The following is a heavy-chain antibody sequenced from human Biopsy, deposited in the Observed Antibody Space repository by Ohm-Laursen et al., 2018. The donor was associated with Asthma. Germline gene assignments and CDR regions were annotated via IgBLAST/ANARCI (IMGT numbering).Heavy chain of an antibody. V-gene: IGHV3-7*01. Sequence: SLRLSCSASGFSFGDYWMSWARQVPGKRLEWVANIKHDGTERNHVDSLKGRFTISRDNAKNSLYLQMNSLRAEDTAVYYCARTFHFWSPYHAEHYQLWGQGTLVTVSS. J-gene: IGHJ1*01. CDR1: GFSFGDYW. CDR3: ARTFHFWSPYHAEHYQL. D-gene: IGHD3-3*02. CDR2: IKHDGTER.